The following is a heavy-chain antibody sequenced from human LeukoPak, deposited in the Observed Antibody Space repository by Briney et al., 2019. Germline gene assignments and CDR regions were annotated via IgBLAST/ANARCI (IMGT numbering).Heavy chain of an antibody. CDR1: GGSISSYY. J-gene: IGHJ3*02. V-gene: IGHV4-59*01. D-gene: IGHD5-18*01. CDR2: IYYSGST. CDR3: AREAPTAMVNRVAFDI. Sequence: SETLSLTCTVSGGSISSYYWSWIRQPPGKGLEWIGYIYYSGSTNYNPSLKSRVTISVDTSKNQFSLKLSSVTAADTAVYYCAREAPTAMVNRVAFDIWGQGTMVTVSS.